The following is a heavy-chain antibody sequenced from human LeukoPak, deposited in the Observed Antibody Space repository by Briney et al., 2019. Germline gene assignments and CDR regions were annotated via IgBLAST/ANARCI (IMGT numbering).Heavy chain of an antibody. V-gene: IGHV4-31*03. J-gene: IGHJ3*02. CDR3: ARDVVVTASPDAFDI. Sequence: SQTLSLTCIVSGDSISRDGYPWTWIRQPPGKGLEWIGYISYSGDTNYNPSLKSRLTISLDASKNHFSLKLTSVAAADTAVYYCARDVVVTASPDAFDIWGQGTLVTVSS. CDR1: GDSISRDGYP. CDR2: ISYSGDT. D-gene: IGHD2-21*02.